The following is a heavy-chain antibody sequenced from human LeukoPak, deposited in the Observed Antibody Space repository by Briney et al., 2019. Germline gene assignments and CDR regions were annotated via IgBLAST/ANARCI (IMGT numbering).Heavy chain of an antibody. D-gene: IGHD2-2*02. Sequence: SSETLCLTCTVSGGSVSSGSYYWSWIRQPPGKGLEWIGYIYYSGSTNYNPSLKSRVTISVDTSKNQFSLKLSSVTAADTAVYYCARVSVVPAAISVWFDPWDQGTLVTVSS. V-gene: IGHV4-61*01. CDR2: IYYSGST. J-gene: IGHJ5*02. CDR1: GGSVSSGSYY. CDR3: ARVSVVPAAISVWFDP.